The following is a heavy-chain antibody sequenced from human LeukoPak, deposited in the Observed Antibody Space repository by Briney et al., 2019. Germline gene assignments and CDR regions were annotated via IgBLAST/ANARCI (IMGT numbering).Heavy chain of an antibody. CDR3: ARFSQYFDTSSHYLDY. D-gene: IGHD3-22*01. Sequence: SETLSLTCTVSGGSINNYYWSWVRQPPREGLEWIAYIFYNGGTNYNPSLKTRVTISVDTSKNQFSLRLNSVSAADTAVYYCARFSQYFDTSSHYLDYWGQGILVTVSS. V-gene: IGHV4-59*08. CDR1: GGSINNYY. J-gene: IGHJ4*02. CDR2: IFYNGGT.